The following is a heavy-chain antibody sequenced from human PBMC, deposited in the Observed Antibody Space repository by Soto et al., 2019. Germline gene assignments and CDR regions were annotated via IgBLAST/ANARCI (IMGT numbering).Heavy chain of an antibody. CDR3: ARHGYYGSGSYRWYWLDP. Sequence: SETLSLTCTVSGGSISSYYWSWIRQPPGKGLEWIGYIYYSGSTNYNPSLKSRVTISVDTSKNQFSLKLSSVTAADTAVYYCARHGYYGSGSYRWYWLDPWGQGTLVTVSS. CDR1: GGSISSYY. D-gene: IGHD3-10*01. V-gene: IGHV4-59*08. CDR2: IYYSGST. J-gene: IGHJ5*02.